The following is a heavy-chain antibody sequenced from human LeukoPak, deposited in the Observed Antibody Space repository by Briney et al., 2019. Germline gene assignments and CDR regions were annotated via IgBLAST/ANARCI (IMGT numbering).Heavy chain of an antibody. J-gene: IGHJ4*02. CDR2: ISGSGGST. V-gene: IGHV3-23*01. CDR3: AKTYYYDRPYYFDY. D-gene: IGHD3-22*01. Sequence: GGSLRLSCAASGFTVSSNYMSWVRQAPGKGLEWVSAISGSGGSTYYADSVKGRFTISRDNSKNTLYLQMNSLRAEDTAVYYCAKTYYYDRPYYFDYWGQGTLVTVSS. CDR1: GFTVSSNY.